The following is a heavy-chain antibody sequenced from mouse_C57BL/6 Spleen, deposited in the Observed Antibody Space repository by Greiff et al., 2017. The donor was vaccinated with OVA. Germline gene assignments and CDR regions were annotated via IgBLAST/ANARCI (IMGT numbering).Heavy chain of an antibody. J-gene: IGHJ1*03. CDR1: GFTFSDYG. CDR3: ARPPYGYDRDWYFDV. CDR2: ISSGSSTI. Sequence: DVHLVESGGGLVKPGGSLKLSCAASGFTFSDYGMHWVRQAPEKGLEWVAYISSGSSTIYYADTVKGRFTISRDNAKNTLFLQMTSLRSEDTAMYYCARPPYGYDRDWYFDVWGTGTTVTVSS. D-gene: IGHD2-2*01. V-gene: IGHV5-17*01.